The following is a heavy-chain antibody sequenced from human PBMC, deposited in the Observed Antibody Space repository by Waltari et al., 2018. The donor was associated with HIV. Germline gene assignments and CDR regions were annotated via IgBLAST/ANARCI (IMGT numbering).Heavy chain of an antibody. J-gene: IGHJ6*02. CDR3: AREGGSSGQRVRYYYYGMDV. Sequence: RSLRLSCAASGFTFSSYAMHWVRQAPGKGLEWVAVIWYDGSNKYYADSVKGRFTISRDNSKNTLYLQMNSLGAEDTAVYYCAREGGSSGQRVRYYYYGMDVWGQGTTVTVSS. CDR2: IWYDGSNK. V-gene: IGHV3-33*01. CDR1: GFTFSSYA. D-gene: IGHD3-22*01.